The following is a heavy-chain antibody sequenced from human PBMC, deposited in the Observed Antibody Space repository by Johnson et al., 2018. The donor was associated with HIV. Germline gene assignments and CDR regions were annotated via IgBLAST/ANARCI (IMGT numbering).Heavy chain of an antibody. V-gene: IGHV3-30*02. CDR2: IRYDGSNK. CDR3: AKEQPYYYDNRHAFDI. CDR1: EFTFSTYG. J-gene: IGHJ3*02. Sequence: QVQLVESGGGVVQPGRSLRLSCAASEFTFSTYGMHWVRQAPGKGLEWVALIRYDGSNKYYADSVKGRFIISRDNSKNTLYLQMNSLRPDDTAVYFCAKEQPYYYDNRHAFDIWGQGTMVTVSS. D-gene: IGHD3-22*01.